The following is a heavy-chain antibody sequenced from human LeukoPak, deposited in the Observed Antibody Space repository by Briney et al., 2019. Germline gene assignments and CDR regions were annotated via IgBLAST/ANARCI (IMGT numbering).Heavy chain of an antibody. J-gene: IGHJ6*03. CDR1: GYTFTGYY. V-gene: IGHV1-2*02. CDR2: INPNSGGT. Sequence: GASVKVSCKASGYTFTGYYMHWVRQAPGQGLEWMGWINPNSGGTNYAQKIKGRVTMTRHTSISTAYMELSRLRSDDTAVYYGAREPHHYMDVWGKGTTVTVSS. CDR3: AREPHHYMDV.